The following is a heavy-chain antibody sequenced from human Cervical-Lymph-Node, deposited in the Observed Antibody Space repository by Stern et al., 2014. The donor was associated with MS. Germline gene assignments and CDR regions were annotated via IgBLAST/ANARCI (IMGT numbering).Heavy chain of an antibody. CDR1: GFTVSRDY. J-gene: IGHJ4*02. D-gene: IGHD1-1*01. V-gene: IGHV3-53*01. CDR2: ITNVGST. Sequence: EAQLVQSGGGVIQPGGFLRLSCTASGFTVSRDYMTWVRQAPGKGLEWVSLITNVGSTFYTDSVKGRFTISRDDSKNTVYLHMTSLRAEDTAMYYCARDTSSPERSDWWGQGTLVTVSS. CDR3: ARDTSSPERSDW.